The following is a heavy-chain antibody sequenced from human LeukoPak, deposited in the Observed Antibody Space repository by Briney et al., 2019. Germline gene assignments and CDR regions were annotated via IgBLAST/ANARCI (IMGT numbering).Heavy chain of an antibody. D-gene: IGHD3-3*01. CDR3: ARHVGRITIFGVVTTGYMDV. Sequence: PSDTLSLTCNVSGGPFVGYYWTWIGQPPGKGLEWIWSIYYSGSTYYNPSLKSRVTISVDTSKDQFSLKLSSETAADTAVYYCARHVGRITIFGVVTTGYMDVWGKGTTVTVSS. CDR1: GGPFVGYY. V-gene: IGHV4-39*01. J-gene: IGHJ6*03. CDR2: IYYSGST.